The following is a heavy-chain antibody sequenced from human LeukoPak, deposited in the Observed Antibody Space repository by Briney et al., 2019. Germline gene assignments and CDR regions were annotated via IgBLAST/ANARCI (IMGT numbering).Heavy chain of an antibody. D-gene: IGHD5-12*01. Sequence: GGSLRLSCAASGFTFSNYNMNWVRQAPGKGLEWVSSISLSSSFIYYADSVKGRFTISRDNAKNSLYLQMNSLRAEDKAMYYCANFQVAWGQGTLVTVSS. J-gene: IGHJ4*02. CDR1: GFTFSNYN. CDR3: ANFQVA. CDR2: ISLSSSFI. V-gene: IGHV3-21*01.